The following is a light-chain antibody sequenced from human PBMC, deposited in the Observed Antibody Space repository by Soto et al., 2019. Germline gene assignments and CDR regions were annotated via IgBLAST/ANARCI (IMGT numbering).Light chain of an antibody. Sequence: DIQMTQSPSSLSASVGERVTITCRASQGVGGDAGWYQQKPGKPPKRLLYATSTLQSGIPSRFSGGGFVTEFTLTISSLQPEEFATYYCILQSRYPRTFGQGTRVEMK. V-gene: IGKV1-17*01. CDR1: QGVGGD. CDR3: ILQSRYPRT. J-gene: IGKJ1*01. CDR2: ATS.